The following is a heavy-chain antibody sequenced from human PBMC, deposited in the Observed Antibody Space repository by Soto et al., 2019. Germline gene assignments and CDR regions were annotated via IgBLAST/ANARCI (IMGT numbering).Heavy chain of an antibody. J-gene: IGHJ6*03. Sequence: EVQLLESGGGLVQPGGSLRLPCAASGFTFSSYAMSWVRQAPGKGLEWVSAISGSAATTFYADSVKGRFTVSRDNSKNTLYLQMNSLRAEDTAVYYCARGPRYCSGYSCDYYMDVWGKGTTVTVSS. CDR1: GFTFSSYA. V-gene: IGHV3-23*01. CDR2: ISGSAATT. CDR3: ARGPRYCSGYSCDYYMDV. D-gene: IGHD2-15*01.